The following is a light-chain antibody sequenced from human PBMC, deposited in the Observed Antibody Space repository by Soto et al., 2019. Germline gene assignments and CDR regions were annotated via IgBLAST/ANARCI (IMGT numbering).Light chain of an antibody. Sequence: IVMTQSPDSLAVSLGERATINCKSSQSVLYSSDNKNYLAWYQKKPGQPPKLLIYWASTRESGVPDRFNGSGSGTDFSLTISSLQGGDVAVYYCQQYYSTPRTFGQGTRLEIK. J-gene: IGKJ5*01. CDR3: QQYYSTPRT. V-gene: IGKV4-1*01. CDR1: QSVLYSSDNKNY. CDR2: WAS.